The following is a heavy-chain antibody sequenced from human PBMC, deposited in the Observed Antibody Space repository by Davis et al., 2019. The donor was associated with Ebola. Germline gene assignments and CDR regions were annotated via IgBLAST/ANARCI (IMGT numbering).Heavy chain of an antibody. V-gene: IGHV4-39*07. Sequence: MPSETLSLTCTVSGGSVSSGSYYWSWIRQPPGKGQEWIGEINHSGSTNYNPSLKSRVTISVDKSKNQFSLKLSSVTAADTAVYYCARGGYCSSTSCYGYYYYGMDVWGQGTTVTVSS. D-gene: IGHD2-2*01. CDR1: GGSVSSGSYY. CDR3: ARGGYCSSTSCYGYYYYGMDV. CDR2: INHSGST. J-gene: IGHJ6*02.